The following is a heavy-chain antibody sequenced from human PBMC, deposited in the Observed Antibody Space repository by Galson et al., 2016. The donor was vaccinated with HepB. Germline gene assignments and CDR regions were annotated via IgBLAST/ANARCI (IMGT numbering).Heavy chain of an antibody. J-gene: IGHJ2*01. CDR2: IYHSGST. Sequence: SETLSLTCTVSGVSISSYYWSWIRQPPGKGLECIGYIYHSGSTNYNPSLKSRVTISVDTSKNQFSLKLYSVTAADTAVYYCASNRIVAAAKGDLYFDLWGRGTLVTVSA. CDR3: ASNRIVAAAKGDLYFDL. D-gene: IGHD1-26*01. V-gene: IGHV4-59*01. CDR1: GVSISSYY.